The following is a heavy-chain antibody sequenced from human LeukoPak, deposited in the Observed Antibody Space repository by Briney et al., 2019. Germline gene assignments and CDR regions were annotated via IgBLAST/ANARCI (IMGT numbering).Heavy chain of an antibody. Sequence: KVSCKASGGTFSSYAISGVRQAPGQGLEWMGGIIPIFGTANYAQKFQGRVTITADESTSTAYMELSTLRSEDTAVYYCATAYGTQLYWYFDLWGRGTLVTVSS. CDR2: IIPIFGTA. V-gene: IGHV1-69*01. D-gene: IGHD3-10*01. J-gene: IGHJ2*01. CDR1: GGTFSSYA. CDR3: ATAYGTQLYWYFDL.